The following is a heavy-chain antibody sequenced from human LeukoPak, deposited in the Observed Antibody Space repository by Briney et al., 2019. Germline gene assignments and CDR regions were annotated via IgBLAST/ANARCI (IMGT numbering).Heavy chain of an antibody. Sequence: GGSLRLSCATAGFTFSGYWMTWARQAPGKGLEWVANINEDGSEKYYVDSVKGRFTISRDSAKSSLYLQMNSLRAEDTAVYYCARARVNIDYWGQGTLVTVSS. CDR2: INEDGSEK. CDR3: ARARVNIDY. CDR1: GFTFSGYW. D-gene: IGHD2/OR15-2a*01. J-gene: IGHJ4*02. V-gene: IGHV3-7*03.